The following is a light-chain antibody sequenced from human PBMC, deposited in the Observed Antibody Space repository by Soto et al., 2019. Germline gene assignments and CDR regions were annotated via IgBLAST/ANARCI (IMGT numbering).Light chain of an antibody. Sequence: EIVLTQSPATLSLSPGETATLSCRASRSVSSYLAWYQQKPGQAPRLVIDEASNRAAGIPARFSGSGSGTDFTLTITSLGPEDFAVYYCHQRFNWPPTFGGGTKVESK. CDR1: RSVSSY. J-gene: IGKJ4*01. CDR3: HQRFNWPPT. V-gene: IGKV3-11*01. CDR2: EAS.